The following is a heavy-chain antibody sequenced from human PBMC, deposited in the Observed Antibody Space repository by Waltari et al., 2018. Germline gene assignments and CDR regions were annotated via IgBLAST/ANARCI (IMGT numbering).Heavy chain of an antibody. V-gene: IGHV3-48*03. J-gene: IGHJ4*02. CDR1: GFTFSSYE. CDR3: ASGAVFGVVIPIY. CDR2: ISSSGSTI. D-gene: IGHD3-3*01. Sequence: EVQLVESGGGLVQPGGSLRLSCAASGFTFSSYEMNWVRRAPGKGLEWVSYISSSGSTIYYADSVKGRFTISRDNAKNSLYLQMNSLRAEDTAVYYCASGAVFGVVIPIYWGQGTLVTVSS.